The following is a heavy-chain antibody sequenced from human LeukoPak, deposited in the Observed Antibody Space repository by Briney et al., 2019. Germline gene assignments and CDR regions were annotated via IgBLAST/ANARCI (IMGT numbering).Heavy chain of an antibody. D-gene: IGHD5-18*01. CDR1: GGSISSGGYY. CDR2: IYYSGST. J-gene: IGHJ6*02. CDR3: ARARGYSYGPAYYYYGMDV. V-gene: IGHV4-31*03. Sequence: SETLSLTCTVSGGSISSGGYYWSWIRQHPGTGLEWIGYIYYSGSTYYNPSLKSRVTISVDTSKNQFSLKLSSVTAADTAVYYCARARGYSYGPAYYYYGMDVWGQGTTVTVSS.